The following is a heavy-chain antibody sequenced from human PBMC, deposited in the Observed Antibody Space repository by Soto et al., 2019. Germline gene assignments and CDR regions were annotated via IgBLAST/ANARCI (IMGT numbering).Heavy chain of an antibody. CDR1: GFTFSSYS. CDR3: ARDGLEYSSSADIYYYYMDV. J-gene: IGHJ6*03. CDR2: ISSSSSYI. Sequence: GGSLRLSCAASGFTFSSYSMNWVRQAPGKGLEWVSSISSSSSYIYYADSVKGRFTISRKNAKNSLYLQMNSLRAEDTAVYYCARDGLEYSSSADIYYYYMDVWGKGTTVTVPS. V-gene: IGHV3-21*01. D-gene: IGHD6-6*01.